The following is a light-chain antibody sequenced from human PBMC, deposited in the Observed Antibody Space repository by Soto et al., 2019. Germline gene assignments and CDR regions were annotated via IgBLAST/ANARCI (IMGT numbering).Light chain of an antibody. CDR1: QDISAS. V-gene: IGKV1-27*01. CDR2: SAS. CDR3: QKFNTAPLT. J-gene: IGKJ5*01. Sequence: DIQMTQSPSSRSASVGDRVTITCRARQDISASLAWYQQKPGKVPKLLIYSASTLQSGVPSRFSGSGSGTDFTLTISSLQPEDVATYFCQKFNTAPLTFGQGTRLEIK.